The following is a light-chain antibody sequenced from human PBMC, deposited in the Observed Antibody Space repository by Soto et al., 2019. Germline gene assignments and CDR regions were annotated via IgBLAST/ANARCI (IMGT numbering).Light chain of an antibody. Sequence: DIQMTQSPSTLSASVGDRVTITCRASQSISSWLAWYQQKPGKAPKLLIYKASSLESGVPSRFGGSGSGTEFTLTISSLQPDDFATYYCQHYNSYSLTFGGGTKVDIK. V-gene: IGKV1-5*03. CDR1: QSISSW. CDR2: KAS. J-gene: IGKJ4*01. CDR3: QHYNSYSLT.